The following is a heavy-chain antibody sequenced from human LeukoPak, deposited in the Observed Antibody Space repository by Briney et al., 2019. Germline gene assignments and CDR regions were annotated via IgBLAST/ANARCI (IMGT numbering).Heavy chain of an antibody. D-gene: IGHD6-13*01. J-gene: IGHJ6*03. CDR2: ITSGGNTR. V-gene: IGHV3-48*03. CDR1: GFTFSSYE. Sequence: PGGSLRLSCAASGFTFSSYEMNWVRQAPGKGLEWVSYITSGGNTRYYADSVKGRFTISRDNAKNSLFLQMNSLRAEDTAVYFCARVKQQLVRLLGRDTTYYYYYYMDVWGKGTTVTVSS. CDR3: ARVKQQLVRLLGRDTTYYYYYYMDV.